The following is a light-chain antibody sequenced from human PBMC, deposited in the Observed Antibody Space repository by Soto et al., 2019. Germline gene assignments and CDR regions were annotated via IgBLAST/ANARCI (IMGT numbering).Light chain of an antibody. CDR1: QDISVY. Sequence: DIQMTQSPSSLSASLGDIVTITCRASQDISVYLAWFQQKPGKVPKLLIYAASTLQSGVPSRFSGSGSGTDFTLTISSLQPEDVATYYCQKYNSAPLTFGGGTKVEIK. CDR3: QKYNSAPLT. V-gene: IGKV1-27*01. CDR2: AAS. J-gene: IGKJ4*01.